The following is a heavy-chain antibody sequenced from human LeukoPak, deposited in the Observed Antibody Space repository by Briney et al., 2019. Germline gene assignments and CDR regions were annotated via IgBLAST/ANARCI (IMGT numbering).Heavy chain of an antibody. V-gene: IGHV3-74*01. D-gene: IGHD7-27*01. J-gene: IGHJ5*02. CDR2: INFEENMT. CDR3: VRTLGDA. Sequence: PGGSLRLSCAASGFSFITYWMHWVRQAPGKGLVWIARINFEENMTTYADSVQGRFTIPIDNAKNTLYLQMNSLRAEDTAVYYCVRTLGDAWGQGTLLTVSS. CDR1: GFSFITYW.